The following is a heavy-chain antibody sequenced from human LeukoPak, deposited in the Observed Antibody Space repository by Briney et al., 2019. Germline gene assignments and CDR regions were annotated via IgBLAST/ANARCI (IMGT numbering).Heavy chain of an antibody. CDR1: GGSFSGYY. CDR3: AKLRFTMTTVTTFDY. D-gene: IGHD4-17*01. CDR2: INHSGST. Sequence: SETLSLTCAVYGGSFSGYYWSWIRQPPGKGLEWIGEINHSGSTNYNSSLKSRIIISVDTSKNQFSLKLSSVTAADTAVYYCAKLRFTMTTVTTFDYWGQGTLVTVSS. J-gene: IGHJ4*02. V-gene: IGHV4-34*01.